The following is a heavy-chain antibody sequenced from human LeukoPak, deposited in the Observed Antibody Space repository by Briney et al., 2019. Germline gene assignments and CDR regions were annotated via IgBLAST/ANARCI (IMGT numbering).Heavy chain of an antibody. CDR1: GYINNY. Sequence: SETLSLTCTXSGYINNYWSWIRQTPGQGREWIGYSYYTGSPNYNPSLIRRVTISVDTPKNQFSLKLSSVTAADTAVYYCAGVRSTVGWRSFDYWGQGTLVTVSS. CDR2: SYYTGSP. V-gene: IGHV4-59*08. D-gene: IGHD4-23*01. CDR3: AGVRSTVGWRSFDY. J-gene: IGHJ4*02.